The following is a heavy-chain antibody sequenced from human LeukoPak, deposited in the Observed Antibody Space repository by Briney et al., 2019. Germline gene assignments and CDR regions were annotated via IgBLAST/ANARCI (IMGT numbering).Heavy chain of an antibody. J-gene: IGHJ2*01. Sequence: SETLSLTCTVSGGSISSYYWSWIRQPPGKGLEWIGYIYYTGSTNYNPSLKSRVTISVDTSKNQFSLKLSSVTAADTAVYYCARVYYSNSYDYWYFDLWGRDTLVTVSS. D-gene: IGHD6-13*01. CDR1: GGSISSYY. CDR2: IYYTGST. CDR3: ARVYYSNSYDYWYFDL. V-gene: IGHV4-59*01.